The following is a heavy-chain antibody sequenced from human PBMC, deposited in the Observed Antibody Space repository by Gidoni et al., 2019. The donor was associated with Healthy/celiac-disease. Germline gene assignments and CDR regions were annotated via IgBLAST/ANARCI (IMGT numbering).Heavy chain of an antibody. CDR3: ARRTQMVRGVSGAFDI. CDR1: GGSISSGGYY. Sequence: QVQLQESGPGLVKPSQTLSLPCAVSGGSISSGGYYWSWIRQPPGKGLEWIGYIYYSGSTYYNPSLKSRVTISVDTSKNQFSLKLSSVTAADTAVYYCARRTQMVRGVSGAFDIWGQGTMVTVSS. J-gene: IGHJ3*02. CDR2: IYYSGST. V-gene: IGHV4-30-4*01. D-gene: IGHD3-10*01.